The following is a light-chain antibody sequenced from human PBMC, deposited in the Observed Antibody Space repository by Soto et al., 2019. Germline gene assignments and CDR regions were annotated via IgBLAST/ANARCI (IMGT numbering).Light chain of an antibody. J-gene: IGKJ4*01. CDR2: DTS. CDR3: QQRNSWPLT. Sequence: IVLTQSPATLSLSPGERATLSCRASLSISSFLAWYQQKPGQAPRLLIYDTSNRATGIPARFSGSGSGTDFTLTISSLEPEDFAVYYCQQRNSWPLTFGGGTKVDIK. CDR1: LSISSF. V-gene: IGKV3-11*01.